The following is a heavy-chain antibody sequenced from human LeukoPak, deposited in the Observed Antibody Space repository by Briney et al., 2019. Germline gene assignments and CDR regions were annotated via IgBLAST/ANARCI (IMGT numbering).Heavy chain of an antibody. CDR2: IIPIFGTA. CDR3: ARIDSSGYEAYYFDY. D-gene: IGHD3-22*01. J-gene: IGHJ4*02. Sequence: GASVKVSCKASGGTFSSYAIRWVRQAPGQGLEWMGGIIPIFGTANYAQKFQGRVTITADESTSTAYMELSSLRSEDTAVYYCARIDSSGYEAYYFDYWGQGTLVTVSS. V-gene: IGHV1-69*13. CDR1: GGTFSSYA.